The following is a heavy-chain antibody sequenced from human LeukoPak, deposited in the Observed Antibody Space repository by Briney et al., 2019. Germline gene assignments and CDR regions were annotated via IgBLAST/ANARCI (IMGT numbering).Heavy chain of an antibody. CDR1: GFTFSSYA. D-gene: IGHD3-22*01. V-gene: IGHV3-74*01. CDR3: ARDVTMRLDV. Sequence: GGSLRLSCAASGFTFSSYAMSWVRQAPGKGLVWVSRIHSDGTSITYADSVKGRFTISRDNAKNTLYLQMNSLRAEDTAVYYCARDVTMRLDVWGKGTTVTVSS. J-gene: IGHJ6*04. CDR2: IHSDGTSI.